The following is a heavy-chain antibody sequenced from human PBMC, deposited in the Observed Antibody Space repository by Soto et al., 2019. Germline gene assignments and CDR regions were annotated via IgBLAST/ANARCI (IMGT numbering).Heavy chain of an antibody. CDR3: LGGVGYSYGYHAFDL. CDR2: ISADGDTK. D-gene: IGHD5-18*01. Sequence: GGSLGLSFAAPGFPFSDKILHWVRQAPGKGLEWLAFISADGDTKYYADSVKGRFTISRDNSKNTLYLQMNSLRREDTSVYYCLGGVGYSYGYHAFDLWGQGTMVTVSS. V-gene: IGHV3-30-3*01. J-gene: IGHJ3*01. CDR1: GFPFSDKI.